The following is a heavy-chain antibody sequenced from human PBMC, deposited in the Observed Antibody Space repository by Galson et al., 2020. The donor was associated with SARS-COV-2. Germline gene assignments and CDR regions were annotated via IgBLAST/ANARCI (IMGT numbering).Heavy chain of an antibody. Sequence: SEPLSPPGQVPGSSASTTNYCGWVRQPGGRGRGWNGSVSPGGTTYYNPSRKNRLTLAVDTSKNQFSLRLDSVTAADTALYYCERQGVNMIVLVTVPGWYFDLWGRGSLVCVAS. CDR3: ERQGVNMIVLVTVPGWYFDL. CDR2: VSPGGTT. J-gene: IGHJ2*01. D-gene: IGHD3-22*01. CDR1: GSSASTTNY. V-gene: IGHV4-38-2*01.